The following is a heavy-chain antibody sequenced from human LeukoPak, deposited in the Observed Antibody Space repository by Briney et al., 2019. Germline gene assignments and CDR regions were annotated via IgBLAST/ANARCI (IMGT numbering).Heavy chain of an antibody. CDR3: AKDGRIAAAGTRGRQPFDY. CDR1: GFTFSSYG. V-gene: IGHV3-33*06. J-gene: IGHJ4*02. Sequence: GRSLRLSCAASGFTFSSYGMHWVRQAPGKGLEWVAVIWYDGSNKYYADSVKGRFTISRDNSKNTLYLQMNSLRAEDTAVYYCAKDGRIAAAGTRGRQPFDYWGQGTLVTVSS. CDR2: IWYDGSNK. D-gene: IGHD6-13*01.